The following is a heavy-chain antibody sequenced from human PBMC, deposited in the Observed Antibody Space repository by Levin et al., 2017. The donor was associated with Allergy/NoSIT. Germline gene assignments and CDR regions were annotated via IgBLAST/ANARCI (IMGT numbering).Heavy chain of an antibody. D-gene: IGHD6-13*01. J-gene: IGHJ4*02. V-gene: IGHV4-34*01. CDR2: INHSGST. CDR1: GGSFSGYY. CDR3: ASAYSSSWYSGAQRPTIIYY. Sequence: PSETLSLTCAVYGGSFSGYYWSWIRQPPGKGLEWIGEINHSGSTNYNPSLKSRVTISVDTSKNQFSLKLSSVTAADTAVYYCASAYSSSWYSGAQRPTIIYYWGQGTLVTVSS.